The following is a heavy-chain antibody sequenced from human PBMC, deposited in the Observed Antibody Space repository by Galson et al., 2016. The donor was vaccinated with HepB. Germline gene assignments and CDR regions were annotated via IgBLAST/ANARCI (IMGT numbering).Heavy chain of an antibody. V-gene: IGHV1-18*01. D-gene: IGHD2-15*01. Sequence: SVKVSCKASGYTFSSYGISWVRQAPGQGLEWMGWISGYNGNTNYAQKLQGRVTMTTDTSKSTAYMELRSLRSDDTAVYYCARWQGYCSDADCPAEYYYYYGMDVWGQGTTVIVSS. CDR1: GYTFSSYG. CDR2: ISGYNGNT. CDR3: ARWQGYCSDADCPAEYYYYYGMDV. J-gene: IGHJ6*02.